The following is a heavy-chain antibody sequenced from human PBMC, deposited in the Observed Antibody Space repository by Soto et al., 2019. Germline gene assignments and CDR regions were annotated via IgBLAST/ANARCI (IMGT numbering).Heavy chain of an antibody. V-gene: IGHV1-69*02. CDR3: ARGTQDSSGWSPYGY. CDR1: GGTFSSYT. D-gene: IGHD6-19*01. Sequence: SVKVSCKASGGTFSSYTISWVRQAPGQGLEWMGRIIPILGIANYAQKFQGRVTITADKSTSTAYMELSSLRSEDTAVYYCARGTQDSSGWSPYGYWGQGTLVTVSS. J-gene: IGHJ4*02. CDR2: IIPILGIA.